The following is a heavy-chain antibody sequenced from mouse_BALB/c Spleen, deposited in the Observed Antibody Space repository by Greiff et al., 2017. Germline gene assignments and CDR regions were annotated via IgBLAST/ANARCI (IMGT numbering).Heavy chain of an antibody. CDR2: IWGDGST. Sequence: VKLQESGPGLVAPSQSLSITCTVSGFSLTGYGVNWVRQPPGKGLEWLGMIWGDGSTDYNSALKSRLSISKDNSKSQVFLKMNSLQTDDTARYYCAREDYAGDYYAMDYWGQGTSVTVSS. D-gene: IGHD1-1*02. V-gene: IGHV2-6-7*01. CDR3: AREDYAGDYYAMDY. CDR1: GFSLTGYG. J-gene: IGHJ4*01.